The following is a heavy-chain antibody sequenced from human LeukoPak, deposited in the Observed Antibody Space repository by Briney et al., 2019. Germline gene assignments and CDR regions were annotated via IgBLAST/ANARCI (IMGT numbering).Heavy chain of an antibody. CDR2: INPNSGGT. CDR3: ARPRGYSSSDFDY. V-gene: IGHV1-2*02. D-gene: IGHD6-6*01. J-gene: IGHJ4*02. CDR1: GYTFTGYY. Sequence: ASVKVSCKASGYTFTGYYMHWVRQAPGQGLEWMGWINPNSGGTNYAQKFQGRVTMTRDTSISTAYMELSRLRSDDTAVYYCARPRGYSSSDFDYWAREPWSPSPQ.